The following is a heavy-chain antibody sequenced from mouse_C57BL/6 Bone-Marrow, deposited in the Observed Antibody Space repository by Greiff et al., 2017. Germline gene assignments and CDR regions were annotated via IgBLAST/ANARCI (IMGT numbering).Heavy chain of an antibody. D-gene: IGHD3-2*02. J-gene: IGHJ3*01. CDR1: GYTFTSYW. V-gene: IGHV1-59*01. CDR2: IDPSDSYT. CDR3: ARVSSGYRFAY. Sequence: QVQLQQPGAELVRPGTSVKLSCKASGYTFTSYWMHWVKQRPGQGLEWIGVIDPSDSYTNYNQKFKGKATLTVDTSSSTAYMQLSSLTSEDSAVYYCARVSSGYRFAYWGQGTLVTVSA.